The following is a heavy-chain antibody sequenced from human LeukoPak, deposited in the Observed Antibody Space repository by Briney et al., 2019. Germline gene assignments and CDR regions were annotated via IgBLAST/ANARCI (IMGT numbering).Heavy chain of an antibody. CDR1: GYTFTSYG. V-gene: IGHV1-18*01. CDR2: ISAYNGNT. J-gene: IGHJ4*02. CDR3: ARDLGYCGGDCYSGDFDY. D-gene: IGHD2-21*02. Sequence: GASVNVSCTASGYTFTSYGISWVRQAPGQGLEWMGWISAYNGNTNYAQKLQGRVTMTTDTSTSTAYMELRSLRSDDTAVYYCARDLGYCGGDCYSGDFDYWGQGTLVTVSS.